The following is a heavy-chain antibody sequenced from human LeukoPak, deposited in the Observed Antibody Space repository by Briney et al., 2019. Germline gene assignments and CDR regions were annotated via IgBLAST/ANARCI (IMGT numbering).Heavy chain of an antibody. CDR3: ARGGLISLANTPLGAFDI. J-gene: IGHJ3*02. Sequence: SETLSLTCAVYGGSFSGYYWSWIRQPPGKGLEWIGEINHSGSTNYNPSLKSRVTISVDTSKNQFSLKLSSVTPEDTAVYYCARGGLISLANTPLGAFDIWGQGTMVSVSS. CDR2: INHSGST. CDR1: GGSFSGYY. V-gene: IGHV4-34*01. D-gene: IGHD3/OR15-3a*01.